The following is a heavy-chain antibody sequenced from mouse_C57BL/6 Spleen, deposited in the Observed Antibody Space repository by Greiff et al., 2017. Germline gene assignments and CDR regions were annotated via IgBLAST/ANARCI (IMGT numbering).Heavy chain of an antibody. J-gene: IGHJ2*01. V-gene: IGHV5-17*01. D-gene: IGHD1-2*01. Sequence: EVMLVESGGGLVKPGGSLKLSCAASGFTFSDYGMHWVRQAPEKGLEWVAYISSGSGTIYYADTVQGRFPISRDNAKNTLFLQMTSLRSEATAMYYCARRLLDYWGQGTTLTVSS. CDR2: ISSGSGTI. CDR1: GFTFSDYG. CDR3: ARRLLDY.